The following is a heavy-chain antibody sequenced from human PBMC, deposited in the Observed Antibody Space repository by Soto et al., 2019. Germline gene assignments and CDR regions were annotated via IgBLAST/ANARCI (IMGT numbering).Heavy chain of an antibody. D-gene: IGHD2-2*01. Sequence: ASVKVSCKASGYTFTSYAMHWVRQAPGQRLEWMGWINAGNGNTKYSQKFQGRVTITRDTSASTAYMELRSLRSEDTAVYYCARDIVVVPAASARGSFDYWGQGTLVTVSS. CDR1: GYTFTSYA. V-gene: IGHV1-3*01. CDR2: INAGNGNT. J-gene: IGHJ4*02. CDR3: ARDIVVVPAASARGSFDY.